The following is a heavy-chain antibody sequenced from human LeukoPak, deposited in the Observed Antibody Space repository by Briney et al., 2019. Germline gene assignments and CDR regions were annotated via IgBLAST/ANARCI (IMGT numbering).Heavy chain of an antibody. D-gene: IGHD3-22*01. CDR1: GFTFSSYE. CDR3: ARLDSSGYWAYYFDY. Sequence: GGSLRLSCAASGFTFSSYEMNWVRQAPGKGLEWVSYISSSGSTIYYADSVKGRFTISRDNAKNTLNLQMNSLRAEDTAVYYCARLDSSGYWAYYFDYWGQGTLVTVSS. CDR2: ISSSGSTI. J-gene: IGHJ4*02. V-gene: IGHV3-48*03.